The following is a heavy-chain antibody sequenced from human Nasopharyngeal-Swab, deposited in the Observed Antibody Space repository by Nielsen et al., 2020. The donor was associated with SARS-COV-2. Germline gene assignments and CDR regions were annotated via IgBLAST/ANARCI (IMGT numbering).Heavy chain of an antibody. CDR2: ISYNGST. Sequence: SETLSLTCTVSGGSISSYYWTWIRQPPGKGLECIGYISYNGSTNYNPSLKSRVTISVDTSKNQFSLKLSSVTAADTAVYYCTRRTLSSSGYYFDYWGQGTLVTVSS. CDR3: TRRTLSSSGYYFDY. D-gene: IGHD2-2*01. CDR1: GGSISSYY. V-gene: IGHV4-59*08. J-gene: IGHJ4*02.